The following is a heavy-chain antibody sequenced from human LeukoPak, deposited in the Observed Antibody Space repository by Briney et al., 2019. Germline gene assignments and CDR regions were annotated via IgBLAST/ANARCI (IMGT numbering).Heavy chain of an antibody. Sequence: GGSLISSCASSGFTCSSYAMHWVRQAPGKGLEWVAVIWYDGSNKYYADSVKGRFTISRDNSKNTLYQQMNSLRAEDTAVYYCARGPSGYYYSSEYSQHWVQVTPVTVSS. D-gene: IGHD3-22*01. J-gene: IGHJ1*01. CDR1: GFTCSSYA. CDR2: IWYDGSNK. CDR3: ARGPSGYYYSSEYSQH. V-gene: IGHV3-33*01.